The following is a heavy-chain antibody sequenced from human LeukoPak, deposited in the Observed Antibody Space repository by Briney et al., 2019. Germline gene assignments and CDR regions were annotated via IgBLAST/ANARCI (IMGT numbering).Heavy chain of an antibody. D-gene: IGHD3-3*01. CDR1: GYTFTSYD. V-gene: IGHV1-8*01. CDR3: ARSHGFWSGYPYYYYYGMDV. CDR2: MNPNSGNT. Sequence: ASVKVSRKASGYTFTSYDINWVRQATGQGLEWMGWMNPNSGNTGYAQKFQGRVTMTRNTSISTAYMELSSLRSEDTAVYYCARSHGFWSGYPYYYYYGMDVWGQGTTVTVSS. J-gene: IGHJ6*02.